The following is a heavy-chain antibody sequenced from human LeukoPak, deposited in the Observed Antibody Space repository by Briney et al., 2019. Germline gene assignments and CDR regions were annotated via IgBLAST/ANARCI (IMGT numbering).Heavy chain of an antibody. V-gene: IGHV4-59*12. CDR1: GGSISSYY. CDR3: ARRQYYFDY. Sequence: SETLSLTCTVSGGSISSYYWSWIRQPPGKGLEWIGYIYYSGSTNYNPSLKSRVTISVDKSKNQFSLKLSSVTAADTAVYYCARRQYYFDYWGQGTLVTVSS. CDR2: IYYSGST. D-gene: IGHD6-19*01. J-gene: IGHJ4*02.